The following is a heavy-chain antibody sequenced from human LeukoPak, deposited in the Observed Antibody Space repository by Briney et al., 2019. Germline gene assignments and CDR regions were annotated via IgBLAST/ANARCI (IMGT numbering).Heavy chain of an antibody. CDR1: GYTFTGYY. CDR3: AMVTCSLRITGDLFDY. D-gene: IGHD7-27*01. J-gene: IGHJ4*02. V-gene: IGHV1-2*02. CDR2: INPNSGGT. Sequence: GASVKVSCKASGYTFTGYYMHWVRQAPGQGLEWMGWINPNSGGTNYAQKFQGRVTMTRDTSISTAYMELSRLRSDDTAVYYCAMVTCSLRITGDLFDYSGQRSLVSVSS.